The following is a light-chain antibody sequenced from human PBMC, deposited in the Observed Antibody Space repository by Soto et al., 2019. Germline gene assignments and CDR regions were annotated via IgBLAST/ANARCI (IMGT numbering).Light chain of an antibody. CDR1: QTISNY. J-gene: IGKJ5*01. CDR3: QQSYNTPIT. Sequence: DIQMTQSPSSLSASLGDRVTITCRASQTISNYLNWYQQKSGRAPEPLVYAASNLQSGVPSRFTGSGSGTHSTLTISGLEPADFATYFCQQSYNTPITFGQGTRLGIK. V-gene: IGKV1-39*01. CDR2: AAS.